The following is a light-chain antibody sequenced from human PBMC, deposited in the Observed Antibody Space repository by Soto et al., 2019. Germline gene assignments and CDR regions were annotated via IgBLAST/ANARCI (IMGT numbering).Light chain of an antibody. CDR1: SGDVGAYNY. V-gene: IGLV2-14*01. Sequence: QSVLTQPASVSGSPGQSITISCTGTSGDVGAYNYVSWYQQEPGKAPKLMIYDVSNRPSGISARFSGSKSGNTASLTIFGLQAEDEADYYCNSYATSNTYVFGTGTKVTVL. J-gene: IGLJ1*01. CDR2: DVS. CDR3: NSYATSNTYV.